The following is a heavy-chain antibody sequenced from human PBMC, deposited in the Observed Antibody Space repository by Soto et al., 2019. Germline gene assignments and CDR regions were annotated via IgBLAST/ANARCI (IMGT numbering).Heavy chain of an antibody. V-gene: IGHV1-3*04. J-gene: IGHJ4*02. Sequence: QVQLVQSEAEVKKPGASVQVSCKASGYTFTDHAIHWVRQAPGQRLEWMGCIATGNGNTKFSLTFQGRVTITRDTSATTAYMELTSLRSEDTAVYYCAKGSRMWTPDYWGQGTLVTVSS. D-gene: IGHD2-21*01. CDR2: IATGNGNT. CDR3: AKGSRMWTPDY. CDR1: GYTFTDHA.